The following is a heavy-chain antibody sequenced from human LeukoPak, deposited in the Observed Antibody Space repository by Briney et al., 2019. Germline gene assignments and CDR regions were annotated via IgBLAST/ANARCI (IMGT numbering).Heavy chain of an antibody. CDR2: ISGSSYYI. J-gene: IGHJ4*02. D-gene: IGHD6-19*01. V-gene: IGHV3-21*01. CDR1: GFTFSSYT. Sequence: GGSLRLSCAASGFTFSSYTVNWIRQAPGKGLEWVSSISGSSYYIYYADSVRGRFTISRDNAKNSAYLQMNSLRAEDTAVYYCARVPLTWIAVANRRFDYWGQGTLVTVSS. CDR3: ARVPLTWIAVANRRFDY.